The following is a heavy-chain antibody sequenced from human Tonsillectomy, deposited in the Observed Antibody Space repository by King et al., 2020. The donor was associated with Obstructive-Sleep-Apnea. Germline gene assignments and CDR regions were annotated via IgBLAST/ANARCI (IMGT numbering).Heavy chain of an antibody. V-gene: IGHV3-9*01. CDR2: INWNKGSI. Sequence: DVQLVESGGGLVQPGRSLRLSCAASGFTFYDYAIHWVRQAPGKGLEWVSWINWNKGSIGYADSVKGRFTISRDNAKNSVYLQMNSLSPEDTALYYCAKDMSSGWYGPSDSWGQGTLVTVSS. CDR3: AKDMSSGWYGPSDS. D-gene: IGHD6-13*01. J-gene: IGHJ4*02. CDR1: GFTFYDYA.